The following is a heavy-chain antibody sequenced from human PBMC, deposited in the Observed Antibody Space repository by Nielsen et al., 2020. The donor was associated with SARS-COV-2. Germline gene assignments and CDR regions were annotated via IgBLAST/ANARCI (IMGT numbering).Heavy chain of an antibody. J-gene: IGHJ6*02. CDR1: GFTFSNFA. Sequence: GGSLRPSCAASGFTFSNFAMNWARQAPGKGLEWVSTIGVSGGGTYYADPLKGRFTISRDNSKNTLYLQMNSLGADDTAIYYCTRRVAGGTMDVWGQGTTVTVSS. V-gene: IGHV3-23*01. D-gene: IGHD6-19*01. CDR3: TRRVAGGTMDV. CDR2: IGVSGGGT.